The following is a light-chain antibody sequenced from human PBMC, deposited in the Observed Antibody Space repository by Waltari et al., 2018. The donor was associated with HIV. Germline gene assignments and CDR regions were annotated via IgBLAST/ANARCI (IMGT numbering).Light chain of an antibody. Sequence: DIQLTQSPYFLSASVGDRVTITCRASQGISSYLAWYQQKPGKAPKLLIYAASTLQSGVPSRFSGSGSGTDFTLTISSLQPEDSATYYCQQLNSYPPRFTFGPGTKVDI. V-gene: IGKV1-9*01. J-gene: IGKJ3*01. CDR1: QGISSY. CDR2: AAS. CDR3: QQLNSYPPRFT.